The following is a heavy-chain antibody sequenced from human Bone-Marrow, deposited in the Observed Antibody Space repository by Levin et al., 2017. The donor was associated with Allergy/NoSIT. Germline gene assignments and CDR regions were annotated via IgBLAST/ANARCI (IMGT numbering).Heavy chain of an antibody. CDR3: ARDLSKQQVGLKYYYFGMDG. D-gene: IGHD6-13*01. V-gene: IGHV3-30*04. CDR1: GFPFNHYA. CDR2: ISSDGEDK. Sequence: GGSLRLSCAASGFPFNHYAIHWVRQAPGKGLEWMAVISSDGEDKHFADSVKGRITISRDNSKNTLYLQINSLTNEDAAVYYCARDLSKQQVGLKYYYFGMDGWGQGTTVTVSS. J-gene: IGHJ6*02.